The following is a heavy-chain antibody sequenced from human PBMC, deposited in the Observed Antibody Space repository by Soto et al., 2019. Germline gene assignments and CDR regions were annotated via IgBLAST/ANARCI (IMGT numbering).Heavy chain of an antibody. CDR1: GFTVSAYT. V-gene: IGHV3-30-3*01. J-gene: IGHJ4*02. Sequence: QVQLVESGGGVVQPGRSLRLSCAASGFTVSAYTMHWVRQAPGKGLEWVAVISSDGSHKYYADSLKGRFTISRDNSTNTLYLQMNSLRAEDTAAYYCARWEQPLFDYWGQGTLVTVSS. CDR2: ISSDGSHK. CDR3: ARWEQPLFDY. D-gene: IGHD1-26*01.